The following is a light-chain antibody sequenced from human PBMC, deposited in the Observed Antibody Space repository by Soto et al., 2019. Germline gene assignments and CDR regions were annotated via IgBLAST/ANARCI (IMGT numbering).Light chain of an antibody. CDR2: DAS. CDR1: QNINNY. V-gene: IGKV1-33*01. J-gene: IGKJ5*01. CDR3: QQYENIPT. Sequence: DIQLTQSPSFLSASVGDRVTITCQASQNINNYLNWYKQKPGRAPKLLIYDASNLEAGVPSRFRGSGSGTDFTFTIRRLKPEDIATYYCQQYENIPTFGQGTRLEIK.